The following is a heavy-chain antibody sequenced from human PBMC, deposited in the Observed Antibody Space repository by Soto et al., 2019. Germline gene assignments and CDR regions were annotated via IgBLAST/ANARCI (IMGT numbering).Heavy chain of an antibody. J-gene: IGHJ4*02. Sequence: PGGSLRVSCAASGFIFKMYLMHWVRQSPGKGLVWISRIYNDGTYSDYADSVRGRFTISRDNVNDTLYLQMNNLRAEDSGLYYCTRGPRPISTGTGAYWGQGTQVTVSS. V-gene: IGHV3-74*01. D-gene: IGHD3-10*01. CDR1: GFIFKMYL. CDR3: TRGPRPISTGTGAY. CDR2: IYNDGTYS.